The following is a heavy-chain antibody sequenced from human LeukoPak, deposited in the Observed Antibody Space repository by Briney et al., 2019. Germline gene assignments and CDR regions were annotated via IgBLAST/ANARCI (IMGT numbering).Heavy chain of an antibody. D-gene: IGHD3-22*01. J-gene: IGHJ3*01. V-gene: IGHV1-46*01. Sequence: GASVKVSCKASGYTFTSYYMHWVRQAPGQGLEWMGIINPSGGSTSHAQKFQGRVTMTRDTSTSTVYMELSSLRSGDTAVYYCARGASYYYDSSGYGESWGQGTMVTVS. CDR1: GYTFTSYY. CDR3: ARGASYYYDSSGYGES. CDR2: INPSGGST.